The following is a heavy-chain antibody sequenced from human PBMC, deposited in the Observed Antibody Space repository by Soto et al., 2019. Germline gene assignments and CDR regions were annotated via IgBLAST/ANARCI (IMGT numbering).Heavy chain of an antibody. CDR3: AHTQGIILVPAAIWY. V-gene: IGHV3-23*01. D-gene: IGHD2-2*02. Sequence: VHLLESGGGLVQPGGSLRLSCAASGFTFSSYAMSWVRQAPGKGLEWVSGITASGGSTSYADSVKGSFTISRDNSKNMVYMQMNSLKAEDTSVYCCAHTQGIILVPAAIWYWGQGTLVTVSS. CDR1: GFTFSSYA. J-gene: IGHJ4*02. CDR2: ITASGGST.